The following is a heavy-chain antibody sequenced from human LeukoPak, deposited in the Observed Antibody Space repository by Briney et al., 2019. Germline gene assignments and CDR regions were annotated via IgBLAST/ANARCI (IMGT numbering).Heavy chain of an antibody. Sequence: PGGSLRLSCAASGLTVSSNHMAWVRQAPGKGLEWVSVIYTGGITYYADSVQGRFTISRDNSKNTLYLQMNSLRVEDTALYYCARDHAAAGSGLDYWGQGTQVIVSS. J-gene: IGHJ4*02. CDR3: ARDHAAAGSGLDY. CDR1: GLTVSSNH. D-gene: IGHD6-13*01. V-gene: IGHV3-53*01. CDR2: IYTGGIT.